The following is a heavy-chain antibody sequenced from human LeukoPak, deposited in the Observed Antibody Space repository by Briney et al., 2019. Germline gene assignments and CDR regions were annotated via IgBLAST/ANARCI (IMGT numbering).Heavy chain of an antibody. D-gene: IGHD1-26*01. Sequence: ASEKVSCKASGYTFSGDYMHWVRQAPGQGLEWMGWINPNSGGTNYAQKFQGRVTMTRDTSINTVYMELSRLRSDDTGVYYCARSPPRQWELLDYWGQGTLVTVSS. V-gene: IGHV1-2*02. CDR3: ARSPPRQWELLDY. CDR1: GYTFSGDY. CDR2: INPNSGGT. J-gene: IGHJ4*02.